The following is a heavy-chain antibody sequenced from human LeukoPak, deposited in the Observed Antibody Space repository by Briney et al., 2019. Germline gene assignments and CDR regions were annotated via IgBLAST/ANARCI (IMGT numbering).Heavy chain of an antibody. CDR2: IYYSGST. Sequence: PSENLSLTCAVSGGSISSGGYSWSWIRQPPGKGLEWIGYIYYSGSTYYNPSLKSRVTISVDTSKNQFSLKLSSVTAADTAVYYCARGKNTYYYYMDVWGKGTTVTVSS. CDR1: GGSISSGGYS. CDR3: ARGKNTYYYYMDV. V-gene: IGHV4-30-4*07. J-gene: IGHJ6*03.